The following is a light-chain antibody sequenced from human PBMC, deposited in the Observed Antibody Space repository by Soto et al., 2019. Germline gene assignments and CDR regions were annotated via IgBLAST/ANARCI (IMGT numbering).Light chain of an antibody. Sequence: EIVLTQSPGTLSLSPGERATLSCRASQSVGRNYLAWYQQKPGQAPRLLIYGASSRATGIPNTFSGCGSGTDFTLTISRLEPEDFAVYYCQQYATSPLTFGGGTKVEIK. CDR2: GAS. CDR3: QQYATSPLT. V-gene: IGKV3-20*01. J-gene: IGKJ4*01. CDR1: QSVGRNY.